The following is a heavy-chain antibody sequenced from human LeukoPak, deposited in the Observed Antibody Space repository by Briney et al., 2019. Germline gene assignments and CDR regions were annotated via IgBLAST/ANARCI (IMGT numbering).Heavy chain of an antibody. CDR1: GYTFTSYD. CDR3: ARYRYSSSWISSDAFDI. J-gene: IGHJ3*02. V-gene: IGHV1-8*01. Sequence: GASVKVSCKASGYTFTSYDINWVRQATGQGLEWMGWMNPNSGNTGYAQKFQGRVTMTRNTSISTAYMELSSLRSEDTAVYYCARYRYSSSWISSDAFDIWGQGTMVTVSS. D-gene: IGHD6-13*01. CDR2: MNPNSGNT.